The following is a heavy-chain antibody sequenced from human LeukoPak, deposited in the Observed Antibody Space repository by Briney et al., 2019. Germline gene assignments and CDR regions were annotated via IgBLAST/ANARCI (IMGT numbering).Heavy chain of an antibody. CDR1: GYTFTSYY. CDR2: INPSGGST. CDR3: ARDRPHPDSSGYYYYFQH. D-gene: IGHD3-22*01. J-gene: IGHJ1*01. V-gene: IGHV1-46*01. Sequence: ASVKVSCKASGYTFTSYYMHWVRQAPGQGLEWMGIINPSGGSTSYAQKFQGRVTMTRDTSTSTVYMELRSLRSDDTAVYYCARDRPHPDSSGYYYYFQHWGQGTLVTVSS.